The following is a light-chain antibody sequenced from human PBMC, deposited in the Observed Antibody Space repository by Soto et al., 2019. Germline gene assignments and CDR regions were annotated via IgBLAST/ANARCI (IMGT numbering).Light chain of an antibody. J-gene: IGKJ1*01. CDR3: QQYHSFPWT. CDR2: DAS. Sequence: DILMTQSPSTLSASVGDRVTITCRASQSISSWLAWYHQKPGKAPKLLIYDASSLESGVPSRFSGSESGTEFTLTISRLQPDDFATYYCQQYHSFPWTFGQGTKVEIK. CDR1: QSISSW. V-gene: IGKV1-5*01.